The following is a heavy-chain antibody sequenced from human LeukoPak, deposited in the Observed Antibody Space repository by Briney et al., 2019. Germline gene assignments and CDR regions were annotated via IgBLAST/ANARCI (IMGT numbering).Heavy chain of an antibody. V-gene: IGHV3-23*01. CDR2: ISGSGGST. J-gene: IGHJ4*02. CDR1: GFTFSSYA. Sequence: GGSLRLSCAASGFTFSSYAMSWVRQAPGKGLEWVSAISGSGGSTYYADSVKGRFTISRDNSKNTLYLQMNSLRAEDTAVYYCARGTYYYGSGSNLLDYWGQGTLVTVPS. D-gene: IGHD3-10*01. CDR3: ARGTYYYGSGSNLLDY.